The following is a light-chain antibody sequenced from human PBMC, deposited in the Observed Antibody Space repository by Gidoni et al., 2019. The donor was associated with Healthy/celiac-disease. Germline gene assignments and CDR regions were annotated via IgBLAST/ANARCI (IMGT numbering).Light chain of an antibody. J-gene: IGKJ2*01. V-gene: IGKV1-5*03. CDR3: QQYNSYPYT. CDR2: KAS. CDR1: QSISSW. Sequence: IQMSQSPSTLSASVGDRVTITCRASQSISSWLAWYQQKPGKAPKLLIYKASSLESGVPSRFSGSGSGTEFTLTISSLQPDEFATYYCQQYNSYPYTFGQGTKLEIK.